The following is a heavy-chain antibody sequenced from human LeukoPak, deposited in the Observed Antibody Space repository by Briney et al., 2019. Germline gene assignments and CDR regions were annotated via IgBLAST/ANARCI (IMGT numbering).Heavy chain of an antibody. CDR2: ISSSSTI. Sequence: GGSLRLSCAASGFTFSSYAMSWVRQAPGKGLEWVSYISSSSTIYYADSVKGRFTISRDNAKNSLYLQMNSLRAEDTAVYYCARDLYAVGATHSFDYWGQGTLVTVSS. V-gene: IGHV3-48*01. J-gene: IGHJ4*02. CDR1: GFTFSSYA. CDR3: ARDLYAVGATHSFDY. D-gene: IGHD1-26*01.